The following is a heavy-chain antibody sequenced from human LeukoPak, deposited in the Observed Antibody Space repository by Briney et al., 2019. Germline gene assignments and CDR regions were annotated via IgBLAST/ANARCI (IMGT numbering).Heavy chain of an antibody. CDR1: GFTASSNY. CDR3: AKGSFTMVRGGLDY. CDR2: ICSGGST. Sequence: GGSLRLSCAASGFTASSNYMTWVRQAPGKGLEWVSVICSGGSTYYADSVKGRFTISRDNSKNTLYLQMSSLRAEDTAVYYCAKGSFTMVRGGLDYWGQGTLVTVSS. D-gene: IGHD3-10*01. J-gene: IGHJ4*02. V-gene: IGHV3-53*01.